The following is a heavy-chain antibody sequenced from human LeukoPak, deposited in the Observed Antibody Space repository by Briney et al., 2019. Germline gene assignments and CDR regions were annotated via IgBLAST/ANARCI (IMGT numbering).Heavy chain of an antibody. Sequence: PSETLSFTCTVSGYSISSGYYWGWIRQPPGKGLEWIGSMYHGGSAYYNPSLKSRVTMSLDTSKNQFSLKLSSVTAADTAVYYCARVAYCGGDCYFYWYFDLWGRGTLVTVSS. CDR2: MYHGGSA. V-gene: IGHV4-38-2*02. D-gene: IGHD2-21*02. CDR3: ARVAYCGGDCYFYWYFDL. J-gene: IGHJ2*01. CDR1: GYSISSGYY.